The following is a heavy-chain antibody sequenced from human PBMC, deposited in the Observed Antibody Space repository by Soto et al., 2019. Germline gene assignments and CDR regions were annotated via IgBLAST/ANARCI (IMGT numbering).Heavy chain of an antibody. J-gene: IGHJ3*02. D-gene: IGHD6-19*01. CDR3: TRDPLIAVAAYDAFDI. CDR2: IWYDGSNK. Sequence: QVQLVESGGGVVQRGGSLRLSCAASGFTFSSYGMHWVRQAPGKGLEWVAVIWYDGSNKYYADSVKGRYTISGDDSKNTVYLQMNSLGAEHTAVYYCTRDPLIAVAAYDAFDIWGQGTSVTVSS. V-gene: IGHV3-33*01. CDR1: GFTFSSYG.